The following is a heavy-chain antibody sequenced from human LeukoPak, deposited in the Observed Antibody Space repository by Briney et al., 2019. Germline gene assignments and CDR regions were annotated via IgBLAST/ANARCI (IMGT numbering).Heavy chain of an antibody. CDR3: ATPATVTTGMNFDY. CDR1: GNTFTGYY. Sequence: ASVKVSCKASGNTFTGYYMHWVRQAPGQGLEWMGWINPNSGGTNYAQKFQGRVTMTRDTSISTAYMELSRLRSDDTAVYYCATPATVTTGMNFDYWGQGTLVTVSS. V-gene: IGHV1-2*02. D-gene: IGHD4-17*01. CDR2: INPNSGGT. J-gene: IGHJ4*02.